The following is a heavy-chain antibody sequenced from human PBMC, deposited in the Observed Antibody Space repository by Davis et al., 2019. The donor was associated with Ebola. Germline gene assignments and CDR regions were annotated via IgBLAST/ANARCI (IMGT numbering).Heavy chain of an antibody. J-gene: IGHJ4*02. CDR3: ARGSGWYTEYYFDY. CDR1: GFTFSSYA. CDR2: ISYDGSSK. Sequence: GESLKISCAASGFTFSSYAMHWVRQAPGKGLEWVAVISYDGSSKYYTDSVKGRFTISRDNSKNTLYLQMNSLRAEDTAVYYCARGSGWYTEYYFDYWGQGTLVSVSS. D-gene: IGHD6-19*01. V-gene: IGHV3-30-3*01.